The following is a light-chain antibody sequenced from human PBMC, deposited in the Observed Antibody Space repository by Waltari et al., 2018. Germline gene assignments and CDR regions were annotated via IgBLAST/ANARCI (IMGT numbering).Light chain of an antibody. J-gene: IGLJ3*02. CDR2: EVN. Sequence: QSALTQAASVSGSPGQSITLSCPGIRNDVGRHAPVSWYQQHPGKAPKLMIYEVNKRPSGVSDRFSGSKSGDTASLTISGLQAEDEADYYCCAYAGTFTWVFGGGTKLTVL. V-gene: IGLV2-23*02. CDR3: CAYAGTFTWV. CDR1: RNDVGRHAP.